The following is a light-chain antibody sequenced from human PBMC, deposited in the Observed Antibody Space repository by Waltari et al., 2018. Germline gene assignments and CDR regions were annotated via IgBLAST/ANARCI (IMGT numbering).Light chain of an antibody. CDR3: MQALQTLSFT. J-gene: IGKJ3*01. V-gene: IGKV2-28*01. CDR1: QSLLHSNGYNY. Sequence: DIVMTQSPLSLPVTPGEPAPIPCRSSQSLLHSNGYNYLDWYLQKPGQSPQPLIYLGSNRASGVPDRFSGSGSGTDFTLKISRVEAEDVGVYYCMQALQTLSFTFGPGTKVDIK. CDR2: LGS.